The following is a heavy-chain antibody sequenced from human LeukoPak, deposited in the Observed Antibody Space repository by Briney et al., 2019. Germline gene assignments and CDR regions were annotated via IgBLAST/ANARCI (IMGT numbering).Heavy chain of an antibody. CDR3: ARDRWHSSGWYTGEFDY. Sequence: PGGSLRLSCAAPGFTFSSYSMNWVRQAPGKGLEWVSSISSSSSYIYYADSVKGRFTISRDNAKNSLYLQMNSLRAEDTAVYYCARDRWHSSGWYTGEFDYWGQGTLVTVSS. J-gene: IGHJ4*02. D-gene: IGHD6-19*01. CDR2: ISSSSSYI. V-gene: IGHV3-21*01. CDR1: GFTFSSYS.